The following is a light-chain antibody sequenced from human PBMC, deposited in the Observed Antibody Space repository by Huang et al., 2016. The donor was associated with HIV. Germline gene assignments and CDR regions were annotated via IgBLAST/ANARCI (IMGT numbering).Light chain of an antibody. J-gene: IGKJ5*01. CDR1: QSVSSSY. CDR3: QQYGGSPIT. CDR2: GAS. Sequence: EIVLTQSPGTLSLFPGERANLSCRASQSVSSSYLALYQQKPCQAPRLLIYGASNGATGIPARCSGSVSGTGFALTISRVEPEDFAVYYCQQYGGSPITFGQGTRLEIK. V-gene: IGKV3-20*01.